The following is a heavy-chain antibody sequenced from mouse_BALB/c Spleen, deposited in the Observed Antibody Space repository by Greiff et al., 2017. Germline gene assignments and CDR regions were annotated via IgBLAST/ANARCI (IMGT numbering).Heavy chain of an antibody. CDR1: GYSITSDYA. CDR2: ISYNGST. CDR3: ARWAARSWFAY. V-gene: IGHV3-2*02. J-gene: IGHJ3*01. D-gene: IGHD3-1*01. Sequence: EVKLMESGPGLVKPSQSLSLTCTVTGYSITSDYAWNWIRQFPGNKLEWMGYISYNGSTSYNPSLKSRISITRDTSKNQFFLQLNSVTTEDTATYYCARWAARSWFAYWGQGTLVTVSA.